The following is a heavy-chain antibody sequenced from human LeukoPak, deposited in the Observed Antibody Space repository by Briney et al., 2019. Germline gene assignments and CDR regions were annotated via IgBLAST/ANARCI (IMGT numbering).Heavy chain of an antibody. CDR3: ARELYTRDGYNSYMDV. V-gene: IGHV3-7*01. J-gene: IGHJ6*03. CDR1: GFTFNTYW. CDR2: VRPDGREQ. Sequence: GGSLRLSCSASGFTFNTYWMSWVRQAPGKGLQWVANVRPDGREQRYVDSVKGRFTISRDNAKNLVYLQMNSLRAEDTAVYYCARELYTRDGYNSYMDVWGRGTTVTVSS. D-gene: IGHD5-24*01.